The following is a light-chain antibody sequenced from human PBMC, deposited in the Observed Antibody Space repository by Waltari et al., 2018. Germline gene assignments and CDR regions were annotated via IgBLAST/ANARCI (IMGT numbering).Light chain of an antibody. CDR3: SSYTTSSAPGV. CDR2: EVS. CDR1: DSDVGAYAF. V-gene: IGLV2-14*01. Sequence: QSALTQPAPVSGSPGQSITIPCSGTDSDVGAYAFVSWYQQHPGQAPLLIIYEVSNRPSGISNRFSASKSGNTASLTISGLQAEDEADYYCSSYTTSSAPGVFGTGTRVTVL. J-gene: IGLJ1*01.